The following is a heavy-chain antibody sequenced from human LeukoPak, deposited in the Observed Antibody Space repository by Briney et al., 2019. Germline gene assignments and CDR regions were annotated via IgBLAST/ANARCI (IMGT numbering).Heavy chain of an antibody. CDR2: INNDGSST. CDR1: GFTVSSNY. Sequence: GGSLRLSCAASGFTVSSNYMSWVRQAPGKGLMWVSRINNDGSSTTYADSVKGRFTISRDNAENTVFLQMNSLSAEDTALYYCSRGGAASFDLWGQGTLVTVSS. D-gene: IGHD4/OR15-4a*01. CDR3: SRGGAASFDL. J-gene: IGHJ5*02. V-gene: IGHV3-74*01.